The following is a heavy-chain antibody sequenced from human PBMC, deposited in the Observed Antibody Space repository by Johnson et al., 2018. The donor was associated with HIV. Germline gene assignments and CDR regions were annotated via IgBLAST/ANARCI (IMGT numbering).Heavy chain of an antibody. D-gene: IGHD6-13*01. V-gene: IGHV3-9*01. Sequence: VQLVESGGGLVQPGGSLRLSCAASGFTFDDYAMHWVLQAPGKGLEWVSGISWNSGSIGYADSVKGRFTISRDNAKNSLYLQMNSLRAEETALYYCAKVRYSSSRGAFDIWGQGTMVTVSS. CDR1: GFTFDDYA. CDR2: ISWNSGSI. CDR3: AKVRYSSSRGAFDI. J-gene: IGHJ3*02.